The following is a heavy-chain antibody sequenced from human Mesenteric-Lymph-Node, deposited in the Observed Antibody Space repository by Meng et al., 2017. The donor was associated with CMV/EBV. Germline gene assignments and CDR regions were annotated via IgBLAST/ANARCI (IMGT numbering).Heavy chain of an antibody. V-gene: IGHV3-30*14. CDR1: GFTFSSFT. CDR3: ARDVGSGTYYGLDV. D-gene: IGHD1-26*01. J-gene: IGHJ6*02. CDR2: ISYDGSNK. Sequence: GESLKISCAASGFTFSSFTMHWVRQAPGKGLEWVALISYDGSNKYYADSVKGRFTISRDSSKNTLYLQMNSLRAEDTAVYYCARDVGSGTYYGLDVWGQGTTVTVSS.